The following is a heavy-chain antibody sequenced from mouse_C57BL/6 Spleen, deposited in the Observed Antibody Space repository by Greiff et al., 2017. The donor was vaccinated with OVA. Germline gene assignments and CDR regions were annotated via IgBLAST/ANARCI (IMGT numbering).Heavy chain of an antibody. CDR3: ARRTAQATY. J-gene: IGHJ3*01. CDR1: GYTFTSYW. D-gene: IGHD3-2*02. CDR2: IDPSDSYT. Sequence: VQLQQPGAELVKPGASVKLSCKASGYTFTSYWMQWVKQRPGQGLEWIGEIDPSDSYTNYNQKFKGKATLTVDISSSTAYMQLSSLTSEDSAVYYCARRTAQATYWGQGTLVTVSA. V-gene: IGHV1-50*01.